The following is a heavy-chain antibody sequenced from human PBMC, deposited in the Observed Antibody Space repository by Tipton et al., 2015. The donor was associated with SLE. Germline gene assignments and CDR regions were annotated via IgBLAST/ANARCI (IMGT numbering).Heavy chain of an antibody. V-gene: IGHV4-59*01. D-gene: IGHD4-11*01. CDR2: IYYSGST. Sequence: TLSLTCTVSGGSISSYYWSWIRQPPGKGLEWIGYIYYSGSTNYNPSLKSRVTISVDTSKNHFSLKLSSGTAADTAVYYCARWAGPTVNFDYWGQGTLVPVSS. CDR3: ARWAGPTVNFDY. CDR1: GGSISSYY. J-gene: IGHJ4*02.